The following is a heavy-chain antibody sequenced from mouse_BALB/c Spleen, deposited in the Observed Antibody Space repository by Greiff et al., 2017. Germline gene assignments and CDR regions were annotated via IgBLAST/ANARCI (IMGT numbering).Heavy chain of an antibody. J-gene: IGHJ3*01. D-gene: IGHD2-1*01. V-gene: IGHV1-37*01. Sequence: DVQLQESGPELVKPGASVKISCKASGYSFTGYFMNWVKQSHGKSLEWIGRINPYNGDTFYNQKFKGKATLTVDKSSSTAHMELLSLTSEDSAVYYCGSDYYGNYALFAYWGQGTLVTVSA. CDR1: GYSFTGYF. CDR2: INPYNGDT. CDR3: GSDYYGNYALFAY.